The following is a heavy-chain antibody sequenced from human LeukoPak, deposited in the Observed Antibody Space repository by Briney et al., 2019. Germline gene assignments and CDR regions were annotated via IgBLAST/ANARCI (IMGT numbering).Heavy chain of an antibody. Sequence: NRVGSLRLSCAASGFTLSNYSMNWVRQAPGKGLEWVSSISSSSSYIYYAHSVKGRFTISRDNAKNSLYLQMNSLRAEDTAVYYCAREGSSSPKDVWGQGTTVTVSS. V-gene: IGHV3-21*01. CDR1: GFTLSNYS. CDR3: AREGSSSPKDV. J-gene: IGHJ6*02. CDR2: ISSSSSYI. D-gene: IGHD6-13*01.